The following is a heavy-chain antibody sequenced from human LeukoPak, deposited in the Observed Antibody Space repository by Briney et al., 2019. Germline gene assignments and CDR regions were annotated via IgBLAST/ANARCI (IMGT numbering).Heavy chain of an antibody. J-gene: IGHJ4*02. CDR3: ARDIAVAGGFDY. CDR1: GFSFRSYS. Sequence: PGRSLRLSCAASGFSFRSYSMNWVRQAPGKGLEWVSSISSSSSYIYYADSVKGRFTISRDNAKNSLYLQMNSLRAEDTAVYYCARDIAVAGGFDYWGQGTLVTVSS. V-gene: IGHV3-21*01. CDR2: ISSSSSYI. D-gene: IGHD6-19*01.